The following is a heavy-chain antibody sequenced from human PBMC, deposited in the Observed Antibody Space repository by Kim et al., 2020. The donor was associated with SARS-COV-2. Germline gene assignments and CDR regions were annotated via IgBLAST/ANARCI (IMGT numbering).Heavy chain of an antibody. CDR3: ARGASITIFGVVILGGAFDP. D-gene: IGHD3-3*01. V-gene: IGHV4-31*03. CDR2: IYYSGST. J-gene: IGHJ5*02. CDR1: GGSISSGGYY. Sequence: SETLSLTCTVSGGSISSGGYYWSWIRQHPGKGLEWIGDIYYSGSTYYNPSLKSRVTISVDTSKNQFSLKLSSVTAADTAVYYCARGASITIFGVVILGGAFDPWGQGTLVTVSS.